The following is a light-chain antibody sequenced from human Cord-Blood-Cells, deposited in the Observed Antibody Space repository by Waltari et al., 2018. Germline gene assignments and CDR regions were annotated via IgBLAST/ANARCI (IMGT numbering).Light chain of an antibody. Sequence: QSALTQPPSASGSPGQSVTISCTGTSSDVGGYNYVSWYQQHPGKAPKPMIYEVSKRPSGAPDRFSGSKSGNTASLTVSGLQAEDEADYYCSSYAGSNNFWVFGGGTKLTVL. J-gene: IGLJ3*02. CDR2: EVS. V-gene: IGLV2-8*01. CDR1: SSDVGGYNY. CDR3: SSYAGSNNFWV.